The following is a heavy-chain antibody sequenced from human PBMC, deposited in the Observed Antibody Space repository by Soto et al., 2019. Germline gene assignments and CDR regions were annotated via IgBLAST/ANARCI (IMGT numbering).Heavy chain of an antibody. CDR3: STDKFKYPTPVVAQRHY. Sequence: GGSLRLSCAASGFTFSNAWMNWVRQAPGKGLEWVGRIKSKTDGGTTDYAAPVKGRFTISRDDSKNTLYLQMNSLKTEDTAVYYCSTDKFKYPTPVVAQRHYWGQGSL. D-gene: IGHD2-15*01. CDR1: GFTFSNAW. CDR2: IKSKTDGGTT. J-gene: IGHJ4*02. V-gene: IGHV3-15*07.